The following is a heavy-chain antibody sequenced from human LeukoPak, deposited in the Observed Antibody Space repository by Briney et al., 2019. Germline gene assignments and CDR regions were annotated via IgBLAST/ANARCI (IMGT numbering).Heavy chain of an antibody. Sequence: SVKVSFKASGDTFSRYAISWVRQAPGQGLEWMGRIIPSLDIPNYPQKFQGRVTITADKSASTAYMEVRSLGSEDTAVYYCARSVGGATTPRFDYWGQGTLVTVSS. V-gene: IGHV1-69*04. J-gene: IGHJ4*02. CDR3: ARSVGGATTPRFDY. CDR1: GDTFSRYA. CDR2: IIPSLDIP. D-gene: IGHD1-26*01.